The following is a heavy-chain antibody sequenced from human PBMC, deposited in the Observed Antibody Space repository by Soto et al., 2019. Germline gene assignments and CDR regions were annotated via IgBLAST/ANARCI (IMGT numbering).Heavy chain of an antibody. CDR3: AHTTSEFGF. CDR2: IYWDDDK. Sequence: SVLKLARPTRPVTQTCRFCGLPLNTKEEGVGWIRQPPGKAMEWLALIYWDDDKLYSPSLKSRLTITQDTSKNPVVLTMPNMDPVDTATYYCAHTTSEFGFWGQGTLVTVSS. V-gene: IGHV2-5*02. CDR1: GLPLNTKEEG. J-gene: IGHJ4*02.